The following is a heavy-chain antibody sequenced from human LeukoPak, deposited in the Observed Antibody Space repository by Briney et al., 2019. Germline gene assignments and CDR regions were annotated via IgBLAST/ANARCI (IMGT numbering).Heavy chain of an antibody. D-gene: IGHD3-22*01. CDR2: IYYSGST. J-gene: IGHJ4*02. CDR3: ASTRPYDSSGYYYFAPYFDY. CDR1: GGSISSYY. V-gene: IGHV4-59*06. Sequence: SETLSLTCTVSGGSISSYYWSWIRQHPGKGLEWIGYIYYSGSTYYNPSLKSRVTISVDTSKNQFSLKLSSVTAADTAVYYCASTRPYDSSGYYYFAPYFDYWGQGTLVTVSS.